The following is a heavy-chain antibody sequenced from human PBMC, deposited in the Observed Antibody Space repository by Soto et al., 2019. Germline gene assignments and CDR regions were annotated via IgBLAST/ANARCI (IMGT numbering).Heavy chain of an antibody. V-gene: IGHV3-15*01. J-gene: IGHJ4*02. CDR1: GFTFSSYA. D-gene: IGHD6-6*01. CDR3: TTPHEYSSSSYFDY. CDR2: IKSKTDGGTT. Sequence: GGSLRLSCAASGFTFSSYAMSWVRQAPGKGLEWVGRIKSKTDGGTTDYAAPVKGRFTISRDDSKNTLYLQMNSLKTEDTAVYYCTTPHEYSSSSYFDYWGQGTLVTVSS.